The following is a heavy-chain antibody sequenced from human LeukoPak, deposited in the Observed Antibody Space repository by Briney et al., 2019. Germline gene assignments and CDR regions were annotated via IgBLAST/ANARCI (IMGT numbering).Heavy chain of an antibody. V-gene: IGHV3-23*01. J-gene: IGHJ4*02. CDR3: AKRSATYYYGSGSYYFDY. D-gene: IGHD3-10*01. CDR1: GFTFSSYG. CDR2: ISGSGGST. Sequence: GGTLRLSCAASGFTFSSYGMSWVRQAPGKGLEWVSAISGSGGSTYYADSVKGRFTISRDNSKNTLYLQMNSLRAEDTAVYYCAKRSATYYYGSGSYYFDYWGQGTLVTVSS.